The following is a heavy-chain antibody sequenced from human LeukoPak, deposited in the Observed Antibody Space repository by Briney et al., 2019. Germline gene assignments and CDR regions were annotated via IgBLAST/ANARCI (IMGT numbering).Heavy chain of an antibody. D-gene: IGHD3-3*01. Sequence: GGSLRLSCAASGFTFSSYAMHWVRQAPGKGLEYASAISSNGGSTYYANSVKGRFTISRDNSKNTLYLQMGSLRAEDMAVYYCARVPRITIFGDPLFDYWGQGTLVTVSS. J-gene: IGHJ4*02. CDR3: ARVPRITIFGDPLFDY. CDR2: ISSNGGST. CDR1: GFTFSSYA. V-gene: IGHV3-64*01.